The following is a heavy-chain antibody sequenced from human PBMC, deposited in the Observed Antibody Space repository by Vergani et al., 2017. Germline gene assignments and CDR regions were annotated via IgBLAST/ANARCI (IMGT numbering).Heavy chain of an antibody. CDR3: AGTRXYYDFWSGYYWFDP. Sequence: QVQLVQSGAEVKKPGASVKVSCKASGYTFTGYYMHWVRQAPGQGLEWMGWINPNSGGTNYAQKFQGRVTMTRDTSISTAYMELSRLRSDDTAVYYCAGTRXYYDFWSGYYWFDPWGQGTLVTVSS. CDR2: INPNSGGT. V-gene: IGHV1-2*02. J-gene: IGHJ5*02. D-gene: IGHD3-3*01. CDR1: GYTFTGYY.